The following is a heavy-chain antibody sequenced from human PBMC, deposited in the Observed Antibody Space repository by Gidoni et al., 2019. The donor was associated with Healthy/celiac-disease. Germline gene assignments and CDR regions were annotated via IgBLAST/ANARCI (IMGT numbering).Heavy chain of an antibody. CDR1: GYTFSSYS. D-gene: IGHD6-13*01. J-gene: IGHJ4*02. CDR2: ISSSSSYI. V-gene: IGHV3-21*01. CDR3: ARGDSSSRGYFDY. Sequence: EVQLVESGGGLVKPGGSLRLSCAASGYTFSSYSMNWVRQATGKGLEWVSSISSSSSYISSADSVKGRFTISRDNAKNSLYLQMNSLRAEDTAVYYCARGDSSSRGYFDYWGQGTLVTVSS.